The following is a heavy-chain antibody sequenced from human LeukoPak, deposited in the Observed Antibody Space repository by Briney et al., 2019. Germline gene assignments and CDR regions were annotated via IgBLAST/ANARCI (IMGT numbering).Heavy chain of an antibody. CDR2: IHYDGSNK. CDR1: GVIFSNYG. J-gene: IGHJ4*02. CDR3: VKEGYCSGASCYNFDY. V-gene: IGHV3-30*02. D-gene: IGHD2-2*02. Sequence: GGSLRLSCVASGVIFSNYGMHWVRRAPGKGLEWVAFIHYDGSNKDYADSVKGRFTISRDNSKKTVYLQMNSLRAEDTAIYYCVKEGYCSGASCYNFDYWGQGTPVTVSS.